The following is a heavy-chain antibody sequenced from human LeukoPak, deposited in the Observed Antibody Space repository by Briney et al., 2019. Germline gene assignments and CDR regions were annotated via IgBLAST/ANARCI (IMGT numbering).Heavy chain of an antibody. CDR1: GFTVSSNY. V-gene: IGHV3-53*04. Sequence: TGGSLRLSCAASGFTVSSNYMSWVRQAPGKGLEWVSVIYSGGSTYYADSVKGRFTISRHNSKNTLYLQMNSLRAEDTAVYYCAKGSSSWYRPFDYWGQGTLVTVSS. CDR3: AKGSSSWYRPFDY. CDR2: IYSGGST. D-gene: IGHD6-13*01. J-gene: IGHJ4*02.